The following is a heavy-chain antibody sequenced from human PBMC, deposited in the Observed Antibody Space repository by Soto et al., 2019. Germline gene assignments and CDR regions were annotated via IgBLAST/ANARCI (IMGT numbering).Heavy chain of an antibody. CDR2: IKQDGSEK. CDR3: ARDKITMVRGVIVWYFDL. CDR1: GFTFSSYW. Sequence: GGSLRLSCAASGFTFSSYWMSWVRQAPGKGLEWVANIKQDGSEKYYVDSVKGRFTISRDNAKNSLYLQMNSLRAEDTAVYYCARDKITMVRGVIVWYFDLWGRGTLVTVSS. D-gene: IGHD3-10*01. J-gene: IGHJ2*01. V-gene: IGHV3-7*01.